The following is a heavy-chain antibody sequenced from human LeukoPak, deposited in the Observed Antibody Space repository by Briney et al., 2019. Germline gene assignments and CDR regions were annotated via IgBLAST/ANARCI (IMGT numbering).Heavy chain of an antibody. CDR1: GFSFCDYA. CDR3: TRGKGDQGWY. D-gene: IGHD2-15*01. CDR2: IRSKAYGGTT. Sequence: GGSLRLSCTASGFSFCDYAMSWFRQAPGKGLEWVGFIRSKAYGGTTEYAASVKGRFTISRDDSKSIAYLQMNSLKTEDTAVYHCTRGKGDQGWYWGQGTLVTVSS. V-gene: IGHV3-49*03. J-gene: IGHJ4*02.